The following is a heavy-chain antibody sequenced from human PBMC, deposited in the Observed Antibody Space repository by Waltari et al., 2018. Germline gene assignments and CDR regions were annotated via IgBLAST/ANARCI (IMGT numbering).Heavy chain of an antibody. J-gene: IGHJ5*02. D-gene: IGHD6-6*01. CDR2: IKEDGSVT. V-gene: IGHV3-7*04. Sequence: EVQLVESGGGLVQPGGSLRLPCAVPGFTFSDYWMSWVRQAPGKGLEWVANIKEDGSVTNYVDSVKGRFTISRDNARNSLFLQMNSLRDEDTAIYYCARASSSSSYDAWGQGTLVTVSS. CDR1: GFTFSDYW. CDR3: ARASSSSSYDA.